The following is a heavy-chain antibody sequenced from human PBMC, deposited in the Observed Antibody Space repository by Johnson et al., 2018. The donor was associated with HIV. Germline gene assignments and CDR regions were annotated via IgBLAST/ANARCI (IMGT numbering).Heavy chain of an antibody. CDR2: INWNGASI. CDR3: ARGDCSSTSCYQDAFDI. CDR1: GFTFDDYG. D-gene: IGHD2-2*01. V-gene: IGHV3-20*04. J-gene: IGHJ3*02. Sequence: EVQLVESGGGVVRPGGSLRLSCAASGFTFDDYGVSWVRQAPGKGLEWVSGINWNGASIGYADSVKGRFTPSRDNAKNSLYLQMNSLKTEDTAVYYCARGDCSSTSCYQDAFDIWGQGTMVTVSS.